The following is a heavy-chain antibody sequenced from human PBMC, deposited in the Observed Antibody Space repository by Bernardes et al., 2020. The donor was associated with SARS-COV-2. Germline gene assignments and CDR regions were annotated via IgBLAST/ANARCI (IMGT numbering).Heavy chain of an antibody. Sequence: GGSLRLSCVASGFTLSSHAMSWVRQAPGKGLECVSSIVSSGGNTYYADSVKGRFTVSRDNSKNTLYLQMNSLRAEDTAVYYCAKDGNLYDSSGFLVYWGQGTLVTVSS. CDR1: GFTLSSHA. CDR3: AKDGNLYDSSGFLVY. D-gene: IGHD3-22*01. J-gene: IGHJ4*02. CDR2: IVSSGGNT. V-gene: IGHV3-23*01.